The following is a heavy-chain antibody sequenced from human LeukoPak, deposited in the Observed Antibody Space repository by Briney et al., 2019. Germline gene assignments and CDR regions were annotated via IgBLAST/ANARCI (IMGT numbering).Heavy chain of an antibody. V-gene: IGHV4-59*12. CDR2: IYYSGST. D-gene: IGHD2-2*01. CDR1: GGSISSYY. CDR3: ARVRTHCSSTSCRNWFDP. J-gene: IGHJ5*02. Sequence: SETLSLTCTVSGGSISSYYWSWIRQPPGKGLEWIGYIYYSGSTYYNPSLKSRVTISVDTSKNQFSLKLSSVTAADTAVYYCARVRTHCSSTSCRNWFDPWGQGTLVTVSS.